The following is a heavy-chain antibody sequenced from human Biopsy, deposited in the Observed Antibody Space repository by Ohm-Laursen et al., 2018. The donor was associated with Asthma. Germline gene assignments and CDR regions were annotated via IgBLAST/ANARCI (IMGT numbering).Heavy chain of an antibody. J-gene: IGHJ4*02. V-gene: IGHV3-23*01. D-gene: IGHD6-19*01. CDR1: GFTFDDYA. CDR3: ARGDSSGWSHYYYDY. CDR2: ITGSGGTT. Sequence: GSLRLSCAASGFTFDDYAMSWVRQAPGKGLERVSAITGSGGTTYYADSVRGRFTISRDNSKSTLFLQMDSLRAEDTAVYYCARGDSSGWSHYYYDYWGQGTLVTVSS.